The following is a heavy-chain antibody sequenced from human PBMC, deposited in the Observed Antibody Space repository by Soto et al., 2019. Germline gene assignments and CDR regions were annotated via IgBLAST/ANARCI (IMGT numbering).Heavy chain of an antibody. CDR3: ARGGNVYYDSSGYYYVLDY. V-gene: IGHV3-30-3*01. Sequence: GGSLRLSCAASGFTFSSYAMHWVRQAPGKGLEWVAVISYDGSNKYYADSVKGRFTISRDNSKNTLYLQMNSLRAEDTAVYYCARGGNVYYDSSGYYYVLDYWGQGTLVTVSS. CDR2: ISYDGSNK. D-gene: IGHD3-22*01. J-gene: IGHJ4*02. CDR1: GFTFSSYA.